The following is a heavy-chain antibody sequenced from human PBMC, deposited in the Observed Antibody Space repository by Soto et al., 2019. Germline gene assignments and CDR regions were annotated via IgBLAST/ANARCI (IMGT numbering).Heavy chain of an antibody. CDR2: ISGSGGST. Sequence: EVQLLESGGGLVQPGGSLRLSCAASGFTFSSYAMSWVRQAPGKGLEWVSAISGSGGSTYYADSVKGRFTISRDNSKNTLYLQMNSLRAEDTAVYYCAKDRLRHGGGSYWGDYFDYWGQGTLVTVSS. J-gene: IGHJ4*02. CDR1: GFTFSSYA. CDR3: AKDRLRHGGGSYWGDYFDY. V-gene: IGHV3-23*01. D-gene: IGHD1-26*01.